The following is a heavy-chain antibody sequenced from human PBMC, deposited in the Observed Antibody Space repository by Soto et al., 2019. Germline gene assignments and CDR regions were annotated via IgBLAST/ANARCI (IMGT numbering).Heavy chain of an antibody. D-gene: IGHD3-10*01. CDR2: ISGSGGST. J-gene: IGHJ4*02. CDR3: ANSHYYDSGSLGN. Sequence: EVQLLESGGGLVQPGGSLRLSCAASGFTFSSYAMSWVRQAPGKGLEWVSAISGSGGSTYYADSVKGRFTISRDNSKNTLYLQMNSLRAEDTAVYYCANSHYYDSGSLGNWGQGTLVTVSS. CDR1: GFTFSSYA. V-gene: IGHV3-23*01.